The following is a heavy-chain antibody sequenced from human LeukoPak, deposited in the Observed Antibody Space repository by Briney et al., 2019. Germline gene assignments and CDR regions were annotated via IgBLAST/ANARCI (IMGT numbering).Heavy chain of an antibody. J-gene: IGHJ5*02. CDR3: ARDLSRWHWKAWFDP. CDR2: FDPEDGET. Sequence: ASVKVSCKVSGYTLTELSMHWVRQAPGKGLEWMGGFDPEDGETIYAQKFQGRVTMTEDTSTDTAYMELSSLRVEDTAVYYCARDLSRWHWKAWFDPWGQGTLVTVSS. V-gene: IGHV1-24*01. CDR1: GYTLTELS. D-gene: IGHD1-1*01.